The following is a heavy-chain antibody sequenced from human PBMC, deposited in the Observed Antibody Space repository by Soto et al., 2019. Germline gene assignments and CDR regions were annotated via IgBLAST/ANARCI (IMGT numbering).Heavy chain of an antibody. D-gene: IGHD2-2*01. CDR2: ISAYNGNT. CDR1: GYTFTSYG. CDR3: AREVYCSSTSCSPYFDY. J-gene: IGHJ4*02. Sequence: QVQLVQSGAEVKKPGASVKVSCKASGYTFTSYGISWVRQAPGQGLEWMGRISAYNGNTNYAQKLQGRVTMTTDTSTSTAYMELRSLRSDDTAVYYCAREVYCSSTSCSPYFDYWGQGTLVTVSS. V-gene: IGHV1-18*01.